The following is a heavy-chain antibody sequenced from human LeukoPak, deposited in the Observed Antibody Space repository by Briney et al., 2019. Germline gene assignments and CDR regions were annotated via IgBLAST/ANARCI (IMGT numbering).Heavy chain of an antibody. V-gene: IGHV1-2*02. J-gene: IGHJ4*02. D-gene: IGHD4-17*01. CDR2: INSNSGAR. Sequence: ASVKVSCKASGYTFNGYYMHWVRQAPGQGLESMGWINSNSGARNYAQKFQGRVTMSRDTSINTAYMELSRLTSDDTAVYYCARGRGAATTGLDHWGQGALVTVSS. CDR1: GYTFNGYY. CDR3: ARGRGAATTGLDH.